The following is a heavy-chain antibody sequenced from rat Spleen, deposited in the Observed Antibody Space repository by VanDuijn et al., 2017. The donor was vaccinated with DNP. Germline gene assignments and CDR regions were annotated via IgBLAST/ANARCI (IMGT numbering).Heavy chain of an antibody. D-gene: IGHD1-2*01. Sequence: VQLKESGPGLAQPSQTLSLTCTVSGYSLTSYGVSWARQPPGKGLEWIATISSGGDTDYNSALKSRLSFSSDPSKSQVFLHMNSLQTEDTAIYFCTGGGSSIYPFTYWGQGTLVTVSS. J-gene: IGHJ3*01. CDR3: TGGGSSIYPFTY. CDR2: ISSGGDT. V-gene: IGHV2S12*01. CDR1: GYSLTSYG.